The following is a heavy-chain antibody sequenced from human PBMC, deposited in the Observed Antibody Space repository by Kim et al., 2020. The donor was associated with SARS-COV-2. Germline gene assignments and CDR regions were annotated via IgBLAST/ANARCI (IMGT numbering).Heavy chain of an antibody. Sequence: MYDRGGPYYNPSLKSRVTISADTSKNQFSLNLTSVSATDTAVYYCAKGLSVSGQGTTVTVSS. CDR2: MYDRGGP. J-gene: IGHJ6*02. CDR3: AKGLSV. V-gene: IGHV4-39*01.